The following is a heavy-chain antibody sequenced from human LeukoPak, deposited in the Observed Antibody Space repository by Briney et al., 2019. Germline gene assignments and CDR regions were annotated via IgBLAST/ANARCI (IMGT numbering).Heavy chain of an antibody. CDR3: AREDHQWELLAADY. CDR2: ISYDGSNK. V-gene: IGHV3-30*03. D-gene: IGHD1-26*01. J-gene: IGHJ4*02. Sequence: GGSLRLSCAAPGFTFSSYGMHWVRQAPGKGLEWVAVISYDGSNKYYADSVKGRFTISRDNSKNTLYLQMNSLRAEDTAVYYCAREDHQWELLAADYWGQGTLVTVSS. CDR1: GFTFSSYG.